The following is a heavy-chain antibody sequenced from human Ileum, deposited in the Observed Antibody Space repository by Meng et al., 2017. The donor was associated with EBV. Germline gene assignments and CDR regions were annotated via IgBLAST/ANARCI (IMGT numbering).Heavy chain of an antibody. CDR1: GYTFTRSS. CDR2: ININPGNP. Sequence: QVQRVQSGPAMKRPGDSVQVSCQAAGYTFTRSSMKCVRHAPGQGLECMGWININPGNPTYAQCCTGRFVFSLDTSVSTAYLQIDSLKAEGPAVYYCARGNGWRFDYWGHGTLGTVSS. CDR3: ARGNGWRFDY. D-gene: IGHD6-19*01. V-gene: IGHV7-4-1*01. J-gene: IGHJ4*01.